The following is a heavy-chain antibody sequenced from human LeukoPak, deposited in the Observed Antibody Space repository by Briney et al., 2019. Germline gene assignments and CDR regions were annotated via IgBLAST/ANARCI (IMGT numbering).Heavy chain of an antibody. Sequence: SETLSLTCAVYGGSFSGYYWSWIRQPPGKGLEWIGEINHSGSTNYKPSLKSRVTISVDTSKNQFSLKLSSVTAADTAVYYCARSGGEWYYYYYMDVWGKGTTVTISS. CDR3: ARSGGEWYYYYYMDV. CDR2: INHSGST. J-gene: IGHJ6*03. D-gene: IGHD3-10*01. V-gene: IGHV4-34*01. CDR1: GGSFSGYY.